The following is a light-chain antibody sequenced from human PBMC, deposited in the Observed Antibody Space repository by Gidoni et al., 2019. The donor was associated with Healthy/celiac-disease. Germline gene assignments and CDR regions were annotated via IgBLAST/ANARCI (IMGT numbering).Light chain of an antibody. V-gene: IGKV3-11*01. CDR3: QQRSNWPPIT. CDR2: DAS. CDR1: QSVSSY. J-gene: IGKJ5*01. Sequence: EIVLTQSPATLSLSPGERATLSCRASQSVSSYLAWYQQKPGQAPRLLIYDASNRATGIPARFSGSGSGTDFTLTISSLEPEDFAVYYCQQRSNWPPITFXHXTRLEIK.